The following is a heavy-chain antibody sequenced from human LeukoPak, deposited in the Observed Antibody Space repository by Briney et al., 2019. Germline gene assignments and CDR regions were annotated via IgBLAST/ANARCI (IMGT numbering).Heavy chain of an antibody. CDR2: ISAYNGNT. V-gene: IGHV1-18*01. CDR3: ARVVHYYDSRPLDY. CDR1: GYTFTSYG. Sequence: ASVRVSCKASGYTFTSYGISWVRQAPGQGLEWMGWISAYNGNTNYAQKLQGRVTMTTDTSTSTAYMELRSLRSDDTAVYYCARVVHYYDSRPLDYWGQGTLVTVSS. J-gene: IGHJ4*02. D-gene: IGHD3-22*01.